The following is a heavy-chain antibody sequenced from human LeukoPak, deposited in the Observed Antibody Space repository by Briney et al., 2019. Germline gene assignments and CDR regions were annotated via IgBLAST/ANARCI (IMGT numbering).Heavy chain of an antibody. D-gene: IGHD5-18*01. CDR2: ISGSGGST. CDR3: AKDRWAEYSYGTVFDY. J-gene: IGHJ4*02. Sequence: PGRSLRLSCAASGFTFSSYAMSWVRQAPGKRLEWVSAISGSGGSTYYADSVKGRFTISRDNSKNTLYLQMNSLRAEDTAVYYCAKDRWAEYSYGTVFDYWGQGTLVTVSS. CDR1: GFTFSSYA. V-gene: IGHV3-23*01.